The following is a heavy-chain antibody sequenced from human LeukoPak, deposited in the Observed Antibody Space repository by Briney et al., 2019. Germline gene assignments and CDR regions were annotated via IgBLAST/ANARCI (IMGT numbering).Heavy chain of an antibody. CDR3: ARERRVEVAARTTVAFDV. CDR2: INYTRRT. J-gene: IGHJ3*01. D-gene: IGHD6-19*01. CDR1: GGSFTDYH. Sequence: PSETLSLTCAVYGGSFTDYHWSWIRQSPGGGLEWIGEINYTRRTHYKPSLKSRATISIDMSKNQVSLKMTSMAAADTAIYYCARERRVEVAARTTVAFDVWGQGTMVTVSS. V-gene: IGHV4-34*01.